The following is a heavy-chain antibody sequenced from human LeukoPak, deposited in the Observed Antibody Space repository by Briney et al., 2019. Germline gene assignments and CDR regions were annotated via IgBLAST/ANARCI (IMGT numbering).Heavy chain of an antibody. CDR1: GYTFTSYD. Sequence: ASVKVSCKASGYTFTSYDINWVRQATGQGLEWMGWMNPNSGNTGYAQKFQGRVTITRNTSISTAYMELSSLRSDDTAVYYCARERIAARPDAFDIWGQGTMVTVSS. CDR3: ARERIAARPDAFDI. D-gene: IGHD6-6*01. J-gene: IGHJ3*02. CDR2: MNPNSGNT. V-gene: IGHV1-8*03.